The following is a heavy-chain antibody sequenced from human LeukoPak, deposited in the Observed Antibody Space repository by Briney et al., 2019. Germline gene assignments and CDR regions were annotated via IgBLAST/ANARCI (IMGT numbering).Heavy chain of an antibody. D-gene: IGHD1-26*01. V-gene: IGHV3-23*01. Sequence: PGGALRLSCAASGFTFSSYAMSWVRQAPGKGLEWVSAICDSGSSTHYADSVKGRFTTSRDNSKNTLFLQMNSLRAEDTAIYYCAKYGPQDSGSSHLDYWGQGALVTVSS. CDR1: GFTFSSYA. CDR2: ICDSGSST. CDR3: AKYGPQDSGSSHLDY. J-gene: IGHJ4*02.